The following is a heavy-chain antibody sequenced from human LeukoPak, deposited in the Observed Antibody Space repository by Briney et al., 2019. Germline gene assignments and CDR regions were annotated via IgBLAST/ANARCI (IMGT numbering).Heavy chain of an antibody. CDR1: DGSISSSHW. Sequence: SETLSLTCAVSDGSISSSHWWSWVRQPPGKGLEWIGEIYHSGSTNYNPSLKSRVTISVDKSKNEFSLKMTSVTAADTAVYFCARKTYTSGLFDYWGQGTQVTVSS. CDR3: ARKTYTSGLFDY. CDR2: IYHSGST. J-gene: IGHJ4*02. D-gene: IGHD5-18*01. V-gene: IGHV4-4*02.